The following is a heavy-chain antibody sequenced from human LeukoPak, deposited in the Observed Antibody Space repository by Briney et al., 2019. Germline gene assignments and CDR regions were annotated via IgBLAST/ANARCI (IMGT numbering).Heavy chain of an antibody. CDR3: ATGADNIAAAGTAVYY. J-gene: IGHJ4*02. CDR1: GYTFTGYY. Sequence: ASVKVSCKASGYTFTGYYMHWVRQAPGQGLEWMGWINPNSGGTNYAQKFQGRVTMTRDTSISTAYMELSRLRSDDTAVYYCATGADNIAAAGTAVYYWGQGTLVTVSS. D-gene: IGHD6-13*01. CDR2: INPNSGGT. V-gene: IGHV1-2*02.